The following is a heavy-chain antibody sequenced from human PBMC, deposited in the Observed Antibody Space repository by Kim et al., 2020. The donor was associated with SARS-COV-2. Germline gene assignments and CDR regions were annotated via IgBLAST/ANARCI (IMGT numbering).Heavy chain of an antibody. CDR3: AKDYIVVAYYYGMDV. CDR1: GFTFSSYG. J-gene: IGHJ6*02. D-gene: IGHD2-2*01. CDR2: ISYDGSNK. V-gene: IGHV3-30*18. Sequence: GGSLRLSCAASGFTFSSYGMHWVRQAPGKGLEWVAVISYDGSNKYYADSVKGRFTISRDNSKNTLYLQMNSLRAEDTAVYYCAKDYIVVAYYYGMDVWGQGTTVTVSS.